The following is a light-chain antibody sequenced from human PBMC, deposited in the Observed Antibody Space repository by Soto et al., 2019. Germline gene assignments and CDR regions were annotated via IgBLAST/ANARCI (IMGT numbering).Light chain of an antibody. V-gene: IGKV2-30*01. CDR2: NVS. CDR3: MQGTPAT. CDR1: QSLVYSDGNTY. Sequence: DVVMTQSPLSLPVTLGQPASISCRASQSLVYSDGNTYLNWFQQRPGQSPRRLIFNVSNRDSGDKERFSGSGSCNDFLLKISRVVAEDVGVYYFMQGTPATVGQETRLYI. J-gene: IGKJ5*01.